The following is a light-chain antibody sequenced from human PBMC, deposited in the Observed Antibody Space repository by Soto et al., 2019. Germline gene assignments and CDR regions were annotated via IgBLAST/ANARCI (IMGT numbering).Light chain of an antibody. CDR3: QKYNSAPLT. V-gene: IGKV1-27*01. CDR2: AAS. CDR1: QGISNY. Sequence: DIQMTQSPSSLSASVGDRVTSTCRASQGISNYLAWYQQKPGKVPKLLIYAASTLQSVVPSRFSGSGSGTDFTITISSLQPEDVATYYCQKYNSAPLTFGGGPKVEIK. J-gene: IGKJ4*02.